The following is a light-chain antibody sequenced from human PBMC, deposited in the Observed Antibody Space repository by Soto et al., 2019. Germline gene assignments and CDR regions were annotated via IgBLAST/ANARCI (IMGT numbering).Light chain of an antibody. CDR2: DAS. CDR3: QQSDNLPIT. CDR1: QDISNY. Sequence: DIQMTQSPSSLSASVGDRVTITCQASQDISNYLNWYQQKPGKAPKLLIYDASNLETGVPSRFSGSGSGTDFTFTISSLQPEDIATYYRQQSDNLPITFGQGTRLEIK. V-gene: IGKV1-33*01. J-gene: IGKJ5*01.